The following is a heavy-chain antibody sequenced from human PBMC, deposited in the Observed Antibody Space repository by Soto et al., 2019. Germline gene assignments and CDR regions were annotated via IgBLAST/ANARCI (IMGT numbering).Heavy chain of an antibody. J-gene: IGHJ6*02. CDR3: VHSRCGGDCLQSYSSHYYYGMDI. CDR1: GFSLSTGGMG. V-gene: IGHV2-5*02. Sequence: SGPTLVNPTQTLTLTCTFSGFSLSTGGMGVGWIRQPPGKALGWLALIYWDGDRRYRPSLMSRLTIAKDTSKNQVVLTMTNMDPVDTATYYCVHSRCGGDCLQSYSSHYYYGMDIWGQGTTVTVSS. CDR2: IYWDGDR. D-gene: IGHD2-21*02.